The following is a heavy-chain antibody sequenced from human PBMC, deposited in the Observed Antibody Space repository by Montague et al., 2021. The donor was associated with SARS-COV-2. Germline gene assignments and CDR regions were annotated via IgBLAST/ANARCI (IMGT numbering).Heavy chain of an antibody. V-gene: IGHV4-34*01. D-gene: IGHD4-17*01. Sequence: SETLSLTCAVYGGSFSGYYWSWIRQPPGKGLEWIGEINHSGSTNYNPSLKSRVTISVDTSKNQFSLKLSSVTAADTAVYYCARDRTVTTFYYCYYGMDIWGQGTTVTVSS. CDR3: ARDRTVTTFYYCYYGMDI. J-gene: IGHJ6*02. CDR2: INHSGST. CDR1: GGSFSGYY.